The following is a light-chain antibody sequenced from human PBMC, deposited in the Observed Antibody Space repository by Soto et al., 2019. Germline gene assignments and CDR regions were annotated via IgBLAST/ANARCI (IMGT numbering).Light chain of an antibody. CDR2: DAS. Sequence: EIVMTQSPATLSVSPGERATLSCRASQSVSSGLAWYQQNPGQAPRLLIYDASTRATGIPARFSGSGSGTEFTLTISSLQSDDIALYYCQQYNNWPLPTFGQRTRLEIK. V-gene: IGKV3-15*01. CDR3: QQYNNWPLPT. CDR1: QSVSSG. J-gene: IGKJ5*01.